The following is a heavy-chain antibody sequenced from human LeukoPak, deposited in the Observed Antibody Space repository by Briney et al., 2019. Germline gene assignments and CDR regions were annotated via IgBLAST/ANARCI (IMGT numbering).Heavy chain of an antibody. D-gene: IGHD2-15*01. J-gene: IGHJ4*02. CDR3: TRDLGYCSGGSCHTGY. CDR1: GFTFGDYA. Sequence: PGGSLRLSCTASGFTFGDYAMSWVRQAPGKGLEWMGFIRSKAYGGTTEYAASVKGRFTISRDDSKSIAYLQMNSLKTEDTAVYYCTRDLGYCSGGSCHTGYWGQGTLVTVSS. V-gene: IGHV3-49*04. CDR2: IRSKAYGGTT.